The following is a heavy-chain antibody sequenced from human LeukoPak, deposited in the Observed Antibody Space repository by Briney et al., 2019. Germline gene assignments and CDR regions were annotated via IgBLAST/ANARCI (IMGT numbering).Heavy chain of an antibody. J-gene: IGHJ4*02. CDR1: GYTFTGHY. CDR2: INPNSGGT. V-gene: IGHV1-2*02. CDR3: ARLIAVAGQFDY. D-gene: IGHD6-19*01. Sequence: ASVKVSCKASGYTFTGHYMHWVRQAPGQGLEWMGWINPNSGGTNYAQKFQGRVTMTRDTSISTAYMELSRLRSDDTAVYYCARLIAVAGQFDYWGQGTLVTVSS.